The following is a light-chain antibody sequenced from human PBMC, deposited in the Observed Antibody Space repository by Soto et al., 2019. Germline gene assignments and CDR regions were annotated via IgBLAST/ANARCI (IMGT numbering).Light chain of an antibody. CDR3: QQYNNWPPVA. Sequence: EIVMTQSPATLSVSPGERATLSCRASQSVTKLAWYQQKPGQAPRLLIYGVSTRATGTPARFSGSGSGTDFTLTISSLQSEDPAVYYCQQYNNWPPVAFGGGTKVEIK. J-gene: IGKJ4*01. CDR2: GVS. CDR1: QSVTK. V-gene: IGKV3D-15*01.